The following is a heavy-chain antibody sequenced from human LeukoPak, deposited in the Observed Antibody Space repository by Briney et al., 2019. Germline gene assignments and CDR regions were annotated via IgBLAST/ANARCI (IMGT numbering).Heavy chain of an antibody. CDR1: GFVLGSYA. CDR3: AKGDTSPVHLLTGH. CDR2: ISGSGDDT. D-gene: IGHD3-9*01. V-gene: IGHV3-23*01. J-gene: IGHJ4*02. Sequence: GGSLRLFCGASGFVLGSYAMTWFRQAPAKGLEWVTGISGSGDDTYYADSVKGRFTISRDNSKNTLYLQMNSLGAEDTAVYYCAKGDTSPVHLLTGHWGQGTLVTVSS.